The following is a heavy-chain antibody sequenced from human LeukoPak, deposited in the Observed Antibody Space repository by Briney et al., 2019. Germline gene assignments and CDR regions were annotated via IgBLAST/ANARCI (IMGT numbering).Heavy chain of an antibody. CDR3: AREGLLLRRYYYYMDV. CDR1: GYSISSSNW. CDR2: IYTSGST. D-gene: IGHD2-15*01. J-gene: IGHJ6*03. V-gene: IGHV4-28*03. Sequence: SDTLSLTCAVSGYSISSSNWWGWIRQPPGKGLEWIGRIYTSGSTNYNPSLKSRVTMSVDTSKNQFSLKLSSVTAADTAVYYCAREGLLLRRYYYYMDVWGKGTTVTISS.